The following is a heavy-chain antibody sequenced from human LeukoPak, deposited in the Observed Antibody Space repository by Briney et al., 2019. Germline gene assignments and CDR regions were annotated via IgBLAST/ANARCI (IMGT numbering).Heavy chain of an antibody. CDR2: INYSGST. D-gene: IGHD5-18*01. CDR1: GDSISSSSYY. Sequence: PSETLSLTCTVSGDSISSSSYYWGWIRQPPGKGLEWIGSINYSGSTYYNPSLTSRVTISIDTSKNQFSLKLTPVTAADTAVYYCARPTRGYSYGMDSWGQGTLVTVSS. CDR3: ARPTRGYSYGMDS. V-gene: IGHV4-39*01. J-gene: IGHJ4*02.